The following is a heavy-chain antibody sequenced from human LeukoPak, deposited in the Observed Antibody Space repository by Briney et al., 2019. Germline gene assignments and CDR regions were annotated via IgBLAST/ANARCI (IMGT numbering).Heavy chain of an antibody. D-gene: IGHD3-3*01. Sequence: GGSLRLSCAASGFTFSSYAMSWVRQAPGKGLEWVSAISGSGGSTYYADSVKGRFTISRDNSKNTLYLEMNSLRAEDTAVYYCAKDHDFWSGYYEDYWSQGTLVTVSS. CDR3: AKDHDFWSGYYEDY. J-gene: IGHJ4*02. CDR1: GFTFSSYA. V-gene: IGHV3-23*01. CDR2: ISGSGGST.